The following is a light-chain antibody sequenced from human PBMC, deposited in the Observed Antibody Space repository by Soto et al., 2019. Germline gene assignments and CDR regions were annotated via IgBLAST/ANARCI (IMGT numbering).Light chain of an antibody. CDR1: SSDVGGYKY. J-gene: IGLJ1*01. CDR2: EVS. Sequence: QSVLTQPASVSGSPGQSITISCTGTSSDVGGYKYVSWYQQHPGKAPKLMIYEVSNRPSGVPDRFSGSKSGTSASLAITGLQAEDEADYYCQSYDSSLSVSYVFGTGTKVTVL. CDR3: QSYDSSLSVSYV. V-gene: IGLV2-14*01.